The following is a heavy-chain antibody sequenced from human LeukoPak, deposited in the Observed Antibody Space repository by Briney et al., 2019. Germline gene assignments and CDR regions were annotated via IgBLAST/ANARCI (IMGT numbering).Heavy chain of an antibody. Sequence: SQTLSLTFAVSGGSISSGGYSWSWIRQPPGKVLEWIGYIYHSGSTYYNPSLKSRVTISVDRSKNQFSLKLSSVTAADTAVYYCARADGDYPNWFDPWGQGTLVTVSS. V-gene: IGHV4-30-2*01. CDR1: GGSISSGGYS. J-gene: IGHJ5*02. D-gene: IGHD4-17*01. CDR3: ARADGDYPNWFDP. CDR2: IYHSGST.